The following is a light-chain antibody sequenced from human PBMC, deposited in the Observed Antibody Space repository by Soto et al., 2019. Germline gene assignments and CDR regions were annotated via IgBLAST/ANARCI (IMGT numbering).Light chain of an antibody. CDR3: SSYTTGGSYV. CDR1: SRDVGGYNS. Sequence: QSALTQPASVSGSPGLSIAISCTGTSRDVGGYNSVSWYQQQPGKVPKLMIYDVSNRPSGVSNRFSGSKSGNTASLTISGLQAVDEGDYYCSSYTTGGSYVFGTGTKVTVL. J-gene: IGLJ1*01. V-gene: IGLV2-14*01. CDR2: DVS.